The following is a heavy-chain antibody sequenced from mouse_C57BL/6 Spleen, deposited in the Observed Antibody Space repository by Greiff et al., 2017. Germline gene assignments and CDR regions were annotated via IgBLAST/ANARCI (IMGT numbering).Heavy chain of an antibody. V-gene: IGHV5-17*01. CDR2: ISSGSSTI. CDR3: ARAVVATGGGY. Sequence: DVKLVESGGGLVKPGGSLKLSCAASGFTFSDYGMHWVRQAPEKGLEWVAYISSGSSTIYYADTVKGRFTISRDNAKNTLFLQMTSLRSEDTAMYYGARAVVATGGGYWGQGTTLPVSS. D-gene: IGHD1-1*01. J-gene: IGHJ2*01. CDR1: GFTFSDYG.